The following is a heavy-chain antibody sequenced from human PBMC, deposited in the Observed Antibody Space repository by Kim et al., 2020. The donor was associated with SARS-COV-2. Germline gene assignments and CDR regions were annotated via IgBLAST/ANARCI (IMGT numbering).Heavy chain of an antibody. CDR3: AKTPAGTDYYYYGMDV. D-gene: IGHD2-2*01. V-gene: IGHV3-23*01. J-gene: IGHJ6*02. Sequence: SVKGRFTISRDNSKTTLYRQMNSLRAADTAVYYCAKTPAGTDYYYYGMDVWGQGTTVTVSS.